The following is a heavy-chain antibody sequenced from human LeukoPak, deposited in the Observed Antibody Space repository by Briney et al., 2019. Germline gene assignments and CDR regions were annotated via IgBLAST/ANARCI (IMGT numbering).Heavy chain of an antibody. V-gene: IGHV3-21*01. J-gene: IGHJ4*02. D-gene: IGHD6-19*01. CDR2: ISSSSSYI. CDR1: GFTFSSYS. CDR3: ARDGGSGWTHDY. Sequence: SGGSLRLSCAASGFTFSSYSMNWVRQAPGKGLEWVSSISSSSSYIYYADSVKGRFTISRDNAKNSLYLQMNSLRAEDTAVYYCARDGGSGWTHDYWGQGTLVTVSS.